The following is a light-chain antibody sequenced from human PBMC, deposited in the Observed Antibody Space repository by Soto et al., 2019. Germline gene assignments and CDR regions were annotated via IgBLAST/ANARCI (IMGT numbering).Light chain of an antibody. J-gene: IGLJ1*01. Sequence: QSALTQPASVSGSPGQSITISCTGTSSDLGGYNFVSWYQHHPGKAPKLMIYHVTYRPSGVSNRYSGSKSGNSASLTISGLQADDEADYYCCSLTTSHTYVFGSGTKLTVL. V-gene: IGLV2-14*03. CDR3: CSLTTSHTYV. CDR2: HVT. CDR1: SSDLGGYNF.